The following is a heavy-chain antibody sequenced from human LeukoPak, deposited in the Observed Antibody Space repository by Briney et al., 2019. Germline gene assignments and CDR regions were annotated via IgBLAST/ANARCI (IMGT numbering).Heavy chain of an antibody. Sequence: GGSLRLSCAASGFTFSSYAMSWVRQAPGKGLEWVSAISGSGGTTYYADSVKGRFTISRDNSKNTLYLQMNSLRADDTAVYYCAKDSYSSSWYLFDYWGQGTLVTVSS. J-gene: IGHJ4*02. D-gene: IGHD6-13*01. V-gene: IGHV3-23*01. CDR3: AKDSYSSSWYLFDY. CDR2: ISGSGGTT. CDR1: GFTFSSYA.